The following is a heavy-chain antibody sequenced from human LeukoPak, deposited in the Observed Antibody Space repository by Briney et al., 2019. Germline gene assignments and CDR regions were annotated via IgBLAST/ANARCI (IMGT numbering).Heavy chain of an antibody. Sequence: GGSLRLSLAASGFIIINYAMHWLRQAPGKGLDLVAVISYDGSNKYYADYVKGRFTISRDNSKNTLYLQMNSLRAEDTAVYYCARGFLSGSYDYWGQGTLVTVSS. J-gene: IGHJ4*02. CDR3: ARGFLSGSYDY. CDR2: ISYDGSNK. D-gene: IGHD1-26*01. CDR1: GFIIINYA. V-gene: IGHV3-30-3*01.